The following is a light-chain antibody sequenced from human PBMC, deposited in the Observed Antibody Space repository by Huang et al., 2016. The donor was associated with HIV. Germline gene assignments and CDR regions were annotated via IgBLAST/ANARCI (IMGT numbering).Light chain of an antibody. CDR2: GAS. Sequence: EIVSTQSPATLSLSPGERATLSCRASQSVSSDLDWYQQKAGQAPRLLIYGASNRATGIPARFSGSGSGTDFTLTISSLEPEDFAVYYCQQRSDWPRTFGQGTKLEIK. V-gene: IGKV3-11*01. CDR1: QSVSSD. CDR3: QQRSDWPRT. J-gene: IGKJ2*01.